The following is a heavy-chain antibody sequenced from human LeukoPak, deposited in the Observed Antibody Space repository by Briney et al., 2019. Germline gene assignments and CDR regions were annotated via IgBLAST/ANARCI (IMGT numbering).Heavy chain of an antibody. CDR2: INTYTGNP. CDR1: GGTFSSYA. D-gene: IGHD2-2*01. J-gene: IGHJ5*02. V-gene: IGHV7-4-1*02. Sequence: VASVKVSCKASGGTFSSYAISWVRQAPGQGLEWMGWINTYTGNPTYAQGFTGRFVFSLDTSVSTTYLQISSLKAEDTAVYYCARDPGDDIAVSGDPWGQGTLVTVSS. CDR3: ARDPGDDIAVSGDP.